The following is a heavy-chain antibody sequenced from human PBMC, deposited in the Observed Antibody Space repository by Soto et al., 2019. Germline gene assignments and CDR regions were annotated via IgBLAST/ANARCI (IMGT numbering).Heavy chain of an antibody. CDR1: GGSISSYY. V-gene: IGHV4-59*01. J-gene: IGHJ4*02. D-gene: IGHD3-9*01. Sequence: SETLSLTCTVSGGSISSYYWSWIRQPPGKGLEWIGYIYYSGSTNYNPSLKSRVTISVDTSKNQFSLKLSSVTAADTAVYYCARSIQGYDILTGYYVYFDXWGQGTLVTVSS. CDR2: IYYSGST. CDR3: ARSIQGYDILTGYYVYFDX.